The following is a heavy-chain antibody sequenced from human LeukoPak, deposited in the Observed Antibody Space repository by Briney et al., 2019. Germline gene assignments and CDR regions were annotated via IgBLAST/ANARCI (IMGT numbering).Heavy chain of an antibody. CDR2: INHNGNVN. J-gene: IGHJ4*02. CDR3: ARDNRDGNNLDY. D-gene: IGHD5-24*01. V-gene: IGHV3-7*03. Sequence: GGSLRLSCAASGFTFSSYWMNWARQAPGKGLEWVASINHNGNVNYYVDSVKGRFTISRDNAKNSLYLQMSNLRAEDTAVYFCARDNRDGNNLDYWGQGTLVTVSS. CDR1: GFTFSSYW.